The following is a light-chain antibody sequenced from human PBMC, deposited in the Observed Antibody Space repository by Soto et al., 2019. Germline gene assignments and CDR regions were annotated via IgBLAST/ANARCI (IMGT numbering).Light chain of an antibody. J-gene: IGKJ4*01. V-gene: IGKV3-20*01. Sequence: EIVLTQSPGTLSLSPGERATLSCRASQTVRNNYLAWFQHKPGQAPRLLIYGASSRATGIPDRFSGSGSGTDFTLTINRLEPEDFAVYFCQQYSDSPLTFGGGTKVEIK. CDR2: GAS. CDR3: QQYSDSPLT. CDR1: QTVRNNY.